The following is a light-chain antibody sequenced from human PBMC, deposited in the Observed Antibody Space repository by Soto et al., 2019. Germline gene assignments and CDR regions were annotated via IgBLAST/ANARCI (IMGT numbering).Light chain of an antibody. J-gene: IGKJ5*01. CDR3: EQYSNWFSIT. CDR1: QSISSN. Sequence: DIRMTQSPAALSVPPGDRVTLTCRASQSISSNLAWYQQKPGQAARLLIYGASTRANGIPARFSGSGFGTEFTLTISSLQPEDFAVYYCEQYSNWFSITFGQGTRLEIK. CDR2: GAS. V-gene: IGKV3-15*01.